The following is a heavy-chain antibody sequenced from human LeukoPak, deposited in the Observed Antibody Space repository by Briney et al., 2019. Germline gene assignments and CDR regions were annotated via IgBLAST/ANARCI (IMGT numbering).Heavy chain of an antibody. CDR1: GGSISSYY. Sequence: PSETLSLTCTVSGGSISSYYWSWIRQPPGKGLEWIGYIYYSGSTNYNPSLKSRVTISVDTSKNQFSLKLSSVTAADTAVYYCARGLTYYDFWSGYPCYFDYWGQGTLVTVSS. V-gene: IGHV4-59*01. CDR3: ARGLTYYDFWSGYPCYFDY. CDR2: IYYSGST. J-gene: IGHJ4*02. D-gene: IGHD3-3*01.